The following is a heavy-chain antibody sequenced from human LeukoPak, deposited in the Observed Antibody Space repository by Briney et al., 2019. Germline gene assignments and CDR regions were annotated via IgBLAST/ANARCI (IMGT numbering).Heavy chain of an antibody. V-gene: IGHV3-7*03. CDR2: IKKDGSEK. D-gene: IGHD6-19*01. J-gene: IGHJ4*02. Sequence: GGSLRLSCAASGFTFSSYWMSWVRQAPGKGLEWVANIKKDGSEKYYVDSVKGRFTISRDNAKNSLYLQMNSLRAEDTALYYCARDTTIAVAGHFDYWGQGTLVTVSS. CDR1: GFTFSSYW. CDR3: ARDTTIAVAGHFDY.